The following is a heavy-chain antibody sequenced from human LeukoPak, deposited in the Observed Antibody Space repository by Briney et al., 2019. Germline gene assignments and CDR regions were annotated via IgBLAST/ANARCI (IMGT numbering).Heavy chain of an antibody. D-gene: IGHD5-12*01. Sequence: SETLSLTCTVSGGSISSYYWSWIRQPPGKGLEWIGYIYYGGSTNYNPSLKSQVTISVDTSKNQFSLKLSSVTAADTAVYYCASHSGGYAYWGQGTLVTVSS. CDR1: GGSISSYY. CDR2: IYYGGST. V-gene: IGHV4-59*12. J-gene: IGHJ4*02. CDR3: ASHSGGYAY.